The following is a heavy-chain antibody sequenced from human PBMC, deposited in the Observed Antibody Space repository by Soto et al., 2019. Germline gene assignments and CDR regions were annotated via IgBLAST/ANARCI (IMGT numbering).Heavy chain of an antibody. J-gene: IGHJ4*02. Sequence: GGSLRLSCAASGFTFSDYYMSWIRQAPGKGLEWVANIHGDGGKIYYVDSVKGRFTISRDNAKRSLYLQMNSLRAEDTAVYYCAGDFYGGYTYGPGDYWGQGALVTVSS. CDR3: AGDFYGGYTYGPGDY. CDR2: IHGDGGKI. CDR1: GFTFSDYY. D-gene: IGHD5-18*01. V-gene: IGHV3-7*01.